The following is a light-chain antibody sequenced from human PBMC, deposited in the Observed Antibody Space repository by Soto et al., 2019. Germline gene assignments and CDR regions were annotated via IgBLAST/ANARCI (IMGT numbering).Light chain of an antibody. CDR3: QERTGWPPWT. V-gene: IGKV3-11*01. J-gene: IGKJ1*01. Sequence: EIVLTPSPATLSLSPEGRATLSSRASQSLSLSLAWYQQKPGQAPRLLIYDASKRASGFPARFSGSGSGTDFTLTISSLEPEVFAVYYCQERTGWPPWTFGRGTKVEIK. CDR1: QSLSLS. CDR2: DAS.